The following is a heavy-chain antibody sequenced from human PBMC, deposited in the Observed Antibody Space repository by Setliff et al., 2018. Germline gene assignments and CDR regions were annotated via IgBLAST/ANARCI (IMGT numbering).Heavy chain of an antibody. J-gene: IGHJ4*02. CDR2: IYSSGST. D-gene: IGHD5-18*01. CDR3: ARQVDTPMAPIDY. V-gene: IGHV4-61*09. Sequence: PSETLSLTCTVSGRSVSRDSDFWNWIRRSAGNKLEWTGHIYSSGSTEYNPSLKSRVTMSIDASKNQLSLKLSSVTAADSAIYYCARQVDTPMAPIDYWGQGTLVTVSS. CDR1: GRSVSRDSDF.